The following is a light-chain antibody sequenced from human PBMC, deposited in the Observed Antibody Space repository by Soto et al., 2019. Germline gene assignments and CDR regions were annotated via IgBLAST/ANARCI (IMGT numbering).Light chain of an antibody. V-gene: IGKV2-28*01. CDR1: QSLLHSNGYNY. CDR2: LGS. CDR3: MQALQTPLT. Sequence: DIVMTQSPLSLPVTPGEPASISCRSSQSLLHSNGYNYLDWYLQKPGQSPQLLISLGSNRASGVPDRFSGSGSGTDFTLXXXXXXAEDVGVYYCMQALQTPLTFGGGTKVDIK. J-gene: IGKJ4*01.